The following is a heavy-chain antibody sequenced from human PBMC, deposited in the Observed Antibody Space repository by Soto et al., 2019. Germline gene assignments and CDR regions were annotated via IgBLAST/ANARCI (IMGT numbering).Heavy chain of an antibody. D-gene: IGHD3-22*01. CDR2: ISYDGSNK. J-gene: IGHJ4*02. Sequence: SGWSLRLSCAASGFTFSSYALHWVRQAPGKGLEWVAVISYDGSNKYYADSVKGRFTISRDNSKNTPYLQMNSLRAEDTAVYYCARDHSSGYGLDYWGQGALVTVSS. CDR3: ARDHSSGYGLDY. CDR1: GFTFSSYA. V-gene: IGHV3-30-3*01.